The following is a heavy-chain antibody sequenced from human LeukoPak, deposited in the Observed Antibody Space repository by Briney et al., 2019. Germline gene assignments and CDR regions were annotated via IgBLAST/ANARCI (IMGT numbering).Heavy chain of an antibody. D-gene: IGHD3-3*01. CDR2: INHSGST. CDR1: DGALRGSY. Sequence: PSKTLSLTCAVYDGALRGSYWSWSPKPPGKGLEWIGEINHSGSTPYNPSLNRRVTLSVATSKKQFSLKRSSVTTADTAAYYCARGIYDFWSGDFRGPRHYYYMDVWGKGTTVTVSS. V-gene: IGHV4-34*01. J-gene: IGHJ6*03. CDR3: ARGIYDFWSGDFRGPRHYYYMDV.